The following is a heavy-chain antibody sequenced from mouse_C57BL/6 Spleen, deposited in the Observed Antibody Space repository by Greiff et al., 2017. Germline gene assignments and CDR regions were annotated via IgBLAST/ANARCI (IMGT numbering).Heavy chain of an antibody. CDR2: IYPGDGDT. D-gene: IGHD3-3*01. V-gene: IGHV1-80*01. J-gene: IGHJ2*01. Sequence: VQLVESGAELVKPGASVKISCKASGYAFSSYWMNWVKQRPGKGLEWIGQIYPGDGDTNYNGKFKGKATLTADKSSSTAYMQLSSLTSEDSAVYFGARQGQGYFDYWGQGTTLTVSS. CDR3: ARQGQGYFDY. CDR1: GYAFSSYW.